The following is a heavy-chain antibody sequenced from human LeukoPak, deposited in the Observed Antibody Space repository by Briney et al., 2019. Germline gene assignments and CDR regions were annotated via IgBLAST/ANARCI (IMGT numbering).Heavy chain of an antibody. D-gene: IGHD2-8*01. Sequence: GESLKISCRGSGYSFTTYWIAWVRQTPGKGLEWMGVIYPGDSDTRYSPSFQGQVTISADKSINTAYLQWSRLKASDTAMYYCARTNYGANSNWFDPWGQGTLVTVSS. CDR1: GYSFTTYW. CDR2: IYPGDSDT. CDR3: ARTNYGANSNWFDP. V-gene: IGHV5-51*01. J-gene: IGHJ5*02.